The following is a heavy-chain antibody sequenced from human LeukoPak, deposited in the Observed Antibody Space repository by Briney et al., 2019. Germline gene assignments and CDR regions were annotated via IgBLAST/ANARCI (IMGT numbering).Heavy chain of an antibody. D-gene: IGHD3-10*01. J-gene: IGHJ3*01. CDR1: GGSFSDYY. CDR3: ARSYYDAFDF. Sequence: SETLSLTCAVYGGSFSDYYWSWIRQPPGKGLEWIGYIYYSGSTYYNPSLKSRVTISVDTSKNQFSLKLSSVTAADTAVYYCARSYYDAFDFWGQGTMVTVSS. V-gene: IGHV4-34*01. CDR2: IYYSGST.